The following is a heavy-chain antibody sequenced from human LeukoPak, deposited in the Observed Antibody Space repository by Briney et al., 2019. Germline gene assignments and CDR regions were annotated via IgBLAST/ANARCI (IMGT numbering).Heavy chain of an antibody. J-gene: IGHJ3*02. CDR2: ISGSGGTT. V-gene: IGHV3-23*01. CDR1: GFTFSSYA. CDR3: AKDHSGDYSSSWYDAFDI. Sequence: GGSLRLSCSASGFTFSSYAMSWVRQAPGKGLEWVSAISGSGGTTYYADSVKGRFTISRDNSKNTLYLQMNSLRAEDTAVYYCAKDHSGDYSSSWYDAFDIWGQGTMVTVSS. D-gene: IGHD6-13*01.